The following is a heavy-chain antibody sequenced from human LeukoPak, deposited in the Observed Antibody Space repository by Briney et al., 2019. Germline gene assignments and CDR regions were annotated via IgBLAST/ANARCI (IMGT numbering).Heavy chain of an antibody. CDR3: ARGRGNGDFDY. V-gene: IGHV4-34*01. J-gene: IGHJ4*02. CDR1: GGSFSGYY. CDR2: INHSGST. Sequence: PSETLSLTCAVYGGSFSGYYWSWIRQPPGKGLEWIGEINHSGSTNYNPSLKSRVTISVDTSKNQFSLKLSSVTAADTAVYYCARGRGNGDFDYWGQGTLVTVSS. D-gene: IGHD3-10*01.